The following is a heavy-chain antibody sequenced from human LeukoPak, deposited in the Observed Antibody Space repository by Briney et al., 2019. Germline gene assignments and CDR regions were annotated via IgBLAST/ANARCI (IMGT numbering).Heavy chain of an antibody. CDR2: IYYTGTT. V-gene: IGHV4-39*01. CDR1: GGSISSSLYH. CDR3: ARQEIGLRSFDP. Sequence: PSETLSLTCTVSGGSISSSLYHWGWIRQSPGKNLEWLGSIYYTGTTHYNPSLKSRVTISVDTSKNQFSLNLSSVTAADTAVCYCARQEIGLRSFDPWGQGTLVTVSS. J-gene: IGHJ5*02. D-gene: IGHD3/OR15-3a*01.